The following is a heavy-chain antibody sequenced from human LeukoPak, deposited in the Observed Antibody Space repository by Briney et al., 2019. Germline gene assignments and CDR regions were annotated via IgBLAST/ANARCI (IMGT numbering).Heavy chain of an antibody. CDR1: GFTFSSYG. J-gene: IGHJ4*02. CDR2: ISYDGSNK. CDR3: AKDRLAGGNYYFDY. Sequence: GGSLRLSCAASGFTFSSYGMHWVRQAPRKGLEWVAVISYDGSNKYYADSVKRRFTIYRDNSKNTLYLQMNRLRAEDTAVYYCAKDRLAGGNYYFDYWGQGTLVTVSS. D-gene: IGHD3-16*01. V-gene: IGHV3-30*18.